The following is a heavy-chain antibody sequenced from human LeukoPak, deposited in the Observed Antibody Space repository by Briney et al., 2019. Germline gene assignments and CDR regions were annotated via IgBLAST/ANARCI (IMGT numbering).Heavy chain of an antibody. CDR3: SRENGAFSPFGY. CDR2: IHLSGRT. CDR1: GGSITTANW. D-gene: IGHD2-8*01. V-gene: IGHV4-4*02. J-gene: IGHJ4*02. Sequence: SGTLSLTCGVSGGSITTANWWSWVRQPPGQGLEWIGEIHLSGRTNYNPSLNSRVTLALDTSKNHLSLSLTSVTAADTAVYYCSRENGAFSPFGYWGQGTLVTVPS.